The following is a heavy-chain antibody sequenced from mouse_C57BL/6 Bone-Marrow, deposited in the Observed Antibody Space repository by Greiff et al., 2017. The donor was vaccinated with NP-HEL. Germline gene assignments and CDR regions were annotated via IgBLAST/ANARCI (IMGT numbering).Heavy chain of an antibody. CDR2: IWRGGST. J-gene: IGHJ4*01. CDR1: GFSLTSYG. Sequence: VMLVESGPGLVQPSQSLSITCTVSGFSLTSYGVHWVRQSPGKGLEWLGVIWRGGSTDYNAAFMSRLSITKDNSKSQVFFKMNSLQADDTAIYYGAKSPPYGNFYYAMDYWGQGTSVTVSS. D-gene: IGHD2-10*02. V-gene: IGHV2-5*01. CDR3: AKSPPYGNFYYAMDY.